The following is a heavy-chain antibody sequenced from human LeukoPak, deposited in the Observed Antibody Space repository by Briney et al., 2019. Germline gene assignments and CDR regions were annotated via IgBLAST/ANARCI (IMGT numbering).Heavy chain of an antibody. CDR2: INPNSGGT. CDR1: GYTFTGYY. D-gene: IGHD6-25*01. Sequence: ASVKVSCKASGYTFTGYYMHWVRQAPGRGVEWMGWINPNSGGTNNAQKFQGGVTKTRDRPISTASIDLSRLRPTDTAGCYWSSSAAGYFDYWGQGGLVTVSS. J-gene: IGHJ4*02. V-gene: IGHV1-2*02. CDR3: SSSAAGYFDY.